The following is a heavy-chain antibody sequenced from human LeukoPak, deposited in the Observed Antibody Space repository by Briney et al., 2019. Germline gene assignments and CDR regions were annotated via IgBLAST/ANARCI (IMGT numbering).Heavy chain of an antibody. CDR2: ISGSGDST. CDR3: AKGGSGWYSAR. J-gene: IGHJ4*02. CDR1: GFTFSTYA. D-gene: IGHD6-19*01. Sequence: LSGGSLRLSCAASGFTFSTYAVNWVRQAPGKGLEWVSTISGSGDSTYYADSVKGRFTISRDNSKNTLYLQMNSLRAEDTAVYYCAKGGSGWYSARWGQGTLVTVSS. V-gene: IGHV3-23*01.